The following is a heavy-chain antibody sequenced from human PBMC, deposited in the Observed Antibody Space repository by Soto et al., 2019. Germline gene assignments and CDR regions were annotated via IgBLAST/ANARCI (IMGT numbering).Heavy chain of an antibody. CDR3: ERDGGSGTAMAGIQYSGMDV. D-gene: IGHD6-19*01. Sequence: EVQLVDSGGDLIQPGGSLRLSCGASGFTVSGNSLSWVRQAPGKGLEWVSYIYSYGSTYYADSVRGRFTLTRDNSKTALYLQMNNLTGEDTSVYYCERDGGSGTAMAGIQYSGMDVWGQGTTVTVYS. CDR2: IYSYGST. CDR1: GFTVSGNS. J-gene: IGHJ6*02. V-gene: IGHV3-53*01.